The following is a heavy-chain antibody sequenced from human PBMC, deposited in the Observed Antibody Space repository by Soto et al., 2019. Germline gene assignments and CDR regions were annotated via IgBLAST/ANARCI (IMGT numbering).Heavy chain of an antibody. CDR2: INHSGST. CDR1: GGSFSGYY. D-gene: IGHD3-10*01. V-gene: IGHV4-34*01. J-gene: IGHJ4*02. CDR3: ARGQNLGLWFGEVTRFYYFDY. Sequence: SETLSLTCGVYGGSFSGYYWSWIRQPPGKGLEWIGEINHSGSTNYNPSLKSRVTNSIDTSKNQFSLKMSSVTAADTAVYYCARGQNLGLWFGEVTRFYYFDYWGQGTLVTVSS.